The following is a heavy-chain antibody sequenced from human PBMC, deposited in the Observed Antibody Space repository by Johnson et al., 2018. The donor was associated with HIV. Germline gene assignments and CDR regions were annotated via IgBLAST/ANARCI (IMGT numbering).Heavy chain of an antibody. D-gene: IGHD3-22*01. CDR1: GFTFSDYY. CDR2: ISSSGYTI. CDR3: ARGRADSSGYYRLHAFDI. Sequence: QVQLVESGGGLVKPGGSLRLSCAASGFTFSDYYMSWILQAPGKGLEWVSYISSSGYTIYYADSVKGRFTISRDNAKNSLYLQMNSLRAEDTAVYYCARGRADSSGYYRLHAFDIWAQGTMVTVSS. J-gene: IGHJ3*02. V-gene: IGHV3-11*04.